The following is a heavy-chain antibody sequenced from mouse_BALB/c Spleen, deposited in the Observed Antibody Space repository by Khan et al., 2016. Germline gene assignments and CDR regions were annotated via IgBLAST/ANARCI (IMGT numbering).Heavy chain of an antibody. V-gene: IGHV10S3*01. CDR3: VRDMITRAY. D-gene: IGHD2-4*01. J-gene: IGHJ3*01. CDR1: GFTFNTNA. Sequence: EVQLVETGGGLVQPKGSLKLSCAASGFTFNTNAMNWVRQAPGKGLEWVARIRSKSNNYATYYADSVKDRFTISRDDSQSMLYLQMNNLKTEDTAIFYCVRDMITRAYWGQGTLVPFSA. CDR2: IRSKSNNYAT.